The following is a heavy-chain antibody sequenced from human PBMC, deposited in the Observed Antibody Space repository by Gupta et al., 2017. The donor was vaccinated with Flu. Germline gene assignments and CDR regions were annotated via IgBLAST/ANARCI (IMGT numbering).Heavy chain of an antibody. J-gene: IGHJ4*02. CDR3: AKEGGGSYYDSSGYYYFDY. Sequence: GRFTISRDNSKNTLYLQMNSLRAEDTAVYYCAKEGGGSYYDSSGYYYFDYWGQGTLVTVSS. D-gene: IGHD3-22*01. V-gene: IGHV3-30*02.